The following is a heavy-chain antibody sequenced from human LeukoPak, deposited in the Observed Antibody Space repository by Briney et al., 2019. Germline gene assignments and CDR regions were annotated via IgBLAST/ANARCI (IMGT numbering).Heavy chain of an antibody. D-gene: IGHD3-3*02. CDR2: IYSGGST. Sequence: PGGSLRLSCAASGFTVSSNYMSWVRQAPGKGLEWVSVIYSGGSTYYADSVKGRFTISRDNSKNTLYLQMNSLRAEDTAVYYCARGGKSLFGRWLPFDYWGQGTLVTVSS. CDR1: GFTVSSNY. V-gene: IGHV3-66*01. J-gene: IGHJ4*02. CDR3: ARGGKSLFGRWLPFDY.